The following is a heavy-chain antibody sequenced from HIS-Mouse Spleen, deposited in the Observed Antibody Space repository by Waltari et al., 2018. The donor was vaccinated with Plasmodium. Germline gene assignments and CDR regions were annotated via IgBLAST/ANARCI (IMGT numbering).Heavy chain of an antibody. J-gene: IGHJ3*02. Sequence: QVQLQQWGAGLLKPSETLSLTCAVYGGSFSGYYWSWIRQPPGKGHEWIGEINHSGSTNYNPTLKSRVTISVDTSKNQFSLKLSSVTAADTAVYYCARGQLGIDAFDIWGQGTMVTVSS. CDR3: ARGQLGIDAFDI. CDR1: GGSFSGYY. V-gene: IGHV4-34*01. CDR2: INHSGST. D-gene: IGHD7-27*01.